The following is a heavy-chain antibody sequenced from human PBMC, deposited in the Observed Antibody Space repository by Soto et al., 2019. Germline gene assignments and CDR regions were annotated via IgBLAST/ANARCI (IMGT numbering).Heavy chain of an antibody. J-gene: IGHJ6*02. Sequence: GPLRLACAASGFTCSRYAMRGVRQAPGKGLEWVSAISGIGFSTYYADSVKGRFTISRDNSKNTLYLQRNSLRAEDTAVYYCAKGRRVGVLMGSDKLRASMDVWAQGTTVSVSS. V-gene: IGHV3-23*01. CDR2: ISGIGFST. D-gene: IGHD2-8*01. CDR1: GFTCSRYA. CDR3: AKGRRVGVLMGSDKLRASMDV.